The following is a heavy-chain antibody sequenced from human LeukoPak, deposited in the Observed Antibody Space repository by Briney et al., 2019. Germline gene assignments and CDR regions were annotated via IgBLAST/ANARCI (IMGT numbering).Heavy chain of an antibody. CDR3: ARGGEGEAYFYYYLDV. V-gene: IGHV5-51*01. CDR1: GYTFSRYW. J-gene: IGHJ6*03. Sequence: GESLNISCVASGYTFSRYWIGWVRQMPGKGLEWMGLIYPDDSDTRYSPSFECQVTISADKSITTAYLQWSSLKASDTAIYYCARGGEGEAYFYYYLDVWGKGTPVTVSS. D-gene: IGHD3-10*01. CDR2: IYPDDSDT.